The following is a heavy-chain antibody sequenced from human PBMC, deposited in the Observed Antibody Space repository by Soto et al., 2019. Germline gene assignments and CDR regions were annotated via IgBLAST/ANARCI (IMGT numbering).Heavy chain of an antibody. CDR2: IIPIFGTA. J-gene: IGHJ4*02. D-gene: IGHD3-22*01. Sequence: QVHLVQSGAEVKKPGSSVKVSCKASGGTFSSFVVSGVRQAPGQGLEWMGGIIPIFGTANYAQKFQGRVTITADESTRTADMELSSLRSEETAVYYFAKRAGSGYYYFDYWGQGTLVPVSS. CDR1: GGTFSSFV. V-gene: IGHV1-69*01. CDR3: AKRAGSGYYYFDY.